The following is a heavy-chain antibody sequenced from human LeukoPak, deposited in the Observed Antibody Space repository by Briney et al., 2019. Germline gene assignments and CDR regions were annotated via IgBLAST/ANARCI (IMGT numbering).Heavy chain of an antibody. CDR1: GYSISSGYY. CDR2: IYHSGST. D-gene: IGHD2-2*01. CDR3: ARFGFVVVPAAPRGDDAFDI. V-gene: IGHV4-38-2*02. Sequence: SETLSLTCTVSGYSISSGYYWGWIRQPPGKGLEWIGSIYHSGSTYYNPSLKSRVTISVDTSKNQFSLKLSSVTAADTAVYYCARFGFVVVPAAPRGDDAFDIWGQGTMVTVSS. J-gene: IGHJ3*02.